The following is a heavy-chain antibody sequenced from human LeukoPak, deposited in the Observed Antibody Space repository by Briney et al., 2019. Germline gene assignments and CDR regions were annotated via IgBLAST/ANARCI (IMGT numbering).Heavy chain of an antibody. D-gene: IGHD2-15*01. Sequence: PGGSLRLSCAASGFTFSTYSMNWVRQAPGKGLEWVSSISGGSSYIYYADSVKGRFTISRDNSKNTLYLQMNSLRAEDTAVYYCAKEGYCSGGSCYGEYFQHWGQGTLVTVSS. CDR3: AKEGYCSGGSCYGEYFQH. CDR2: ISGGSSYI. V-gene: IGHV3-21*01. CDR1: GFTFSTYS. J-gene: IGHJ1*01.